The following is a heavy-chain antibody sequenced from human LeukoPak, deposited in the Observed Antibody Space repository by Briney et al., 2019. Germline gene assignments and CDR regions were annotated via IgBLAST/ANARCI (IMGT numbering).Heavy chain of an antibody. CDR1: GGTFSSYA. D-gene: IGHD2-2*01. V-gene: IGHV1-69*05. J-gene: IGHJ5*02. CDR2: IIPIFGTA. Sequence: GSSVKVSCKASGGTFSSYAISWVRQAPGQGLEWMGGIIPIFGTANYAQKFQGRVTITTDESTSTAYMELSSLRSEDTAVYYCARQGYCSSTSCYGGWFDPWGQGTLVTVSS. CDR3: ARQGYCSSTSCYGGWFDP.